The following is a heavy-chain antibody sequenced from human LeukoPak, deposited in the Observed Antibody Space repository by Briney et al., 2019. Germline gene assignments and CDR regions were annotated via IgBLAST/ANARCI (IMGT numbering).Heavy chain of an antibody. Sequence: PGGSLRLSCAASGFTFSDHYMDWVRQAPGKGLEWVGRTRNKANSYTTEYAASVKGRFTISRDDSKNSLYLQMNSLKTEDTAVYYCARGVVLMVYAIDYYYYYMDVWGKGTTVTVSS. D-gene: IGHD2-8*01. CDR3: ARGVVLMVYAIDYYYYYMDV. CDR2: TRNKANSYTT. V-gene: IGHV3-72*01. J-gene: IGHJ6*03. CDR1: GFTFSDHY.